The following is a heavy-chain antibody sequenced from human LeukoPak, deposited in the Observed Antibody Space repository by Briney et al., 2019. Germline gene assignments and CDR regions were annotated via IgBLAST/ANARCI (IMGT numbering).Heavy chain of an antibody. CDR3: ARQSSSSSTFYYYYYYMDV. Sequence: TLETLSLTCAVYGGSFSGYYWSWIRQPPGKGLEWIGEINHSGSTNYNPSLKSRVAISVDTSKNQFSLKLSSVTAADTAVYYCARQSSSSSTFYYYYYYMDVWGKGTTVTVSS. CDR2: INHSGST. CDR1: GGSFSGYY. D-gene: IGHD6-6*01. V-gene: IGHV4-34*01. J-gene: IGHJ6*03.